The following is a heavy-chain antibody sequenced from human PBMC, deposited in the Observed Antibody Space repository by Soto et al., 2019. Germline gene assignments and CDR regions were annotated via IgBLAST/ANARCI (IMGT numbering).Heavy chain of an antibody. CDR1: GFTFSTYS. Sequence: EVQLVESGGGLVKPGGSLRISCAASGFTFSTYSMNWVRQAPGKGLEWVSSISSSSRYIYYADSVKGRFTISRDNAKNSLSLQMNRLRAEDTAVYYCARVVGHCSGGSCLGYWGQGTLVTVSS. J-gene: IGHJ4*02. CDR2: ISSSSRYI. D-gene: IGHD2-15*01. CDR3: ARVVGHCSGGSCLGY. V-gene: IGHV3-21*01.